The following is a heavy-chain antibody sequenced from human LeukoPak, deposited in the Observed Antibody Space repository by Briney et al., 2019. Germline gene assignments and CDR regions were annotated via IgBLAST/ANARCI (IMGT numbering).Heavy chain of an antibody. D-gene: IGHD3-16*01. CDR1: GLSFSNYS. V-gene: IGHV3-21*06. Sequence: RGSLRLSCAASGLSFSNYSMSWVRQAPGKGLEWVSSISRTSLFKYYADSLKGRVTISRDNAQNSLYLQMNSLRVEDTAFYCATERGGGTSFFDYWGQGILVTVSS. CDR3: ATERGGGTSFFDY. CDR2: ISRTSLFK. J-gene: IGHJ4*02.